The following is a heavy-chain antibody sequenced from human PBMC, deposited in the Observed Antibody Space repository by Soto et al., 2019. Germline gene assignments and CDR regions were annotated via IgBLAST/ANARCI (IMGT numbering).Heavy chain of an antibody. CDR2: ISYDGSNK. Sequence: GGSLRLCCAASGFTFSSYAMHWVRQAPGKGLEWVAVISYDGSNKYYADSVKGRFAISRDNSKNTLYLQMTSLRVEDTAVYYCASRGYWGQGTLVTVSS. CDR1: GFTFSSYA. CDR3: ASRGY. V-gene: IGHV3-30*09. J-gene: IGHJ4*02.